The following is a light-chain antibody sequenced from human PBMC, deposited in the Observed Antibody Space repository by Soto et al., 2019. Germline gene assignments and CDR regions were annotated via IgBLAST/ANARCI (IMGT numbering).Light chain of an antibody. CDR3: QSYDRSLTVV. CDR2: NNN. V-gene: IGLV1-40*01. Sequence: QSVLTQPPSVSGAPGQRVSISCTGSRSNIGARYDVHWYQQLPGTAPKLLIFNNNNRPSGVPDRFSGSKSGTSASLAITGLQAEDAGDYYCQSYDRSLTVVFGGGTKLTVL. J-gene: IGLJ2*01. CDR1: RSNIGARYD.